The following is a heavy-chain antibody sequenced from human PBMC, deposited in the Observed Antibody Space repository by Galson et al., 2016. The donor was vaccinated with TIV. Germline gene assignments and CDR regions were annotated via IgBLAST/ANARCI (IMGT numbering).Heavy chain of an antibody. CDR2: ILPIFGIT. Sequence: SVKVSCKASGGTPNNYAISWMRQAPGQGLEWMGGILPIFGITEYGQKFQGRVTITTDQSTNTAYMELSRVRSGDTAVYYCAKDQTNYVVVAGTSDFWGRGTLVTVSS. V-gene: IGHV1-69*05. CDR1: GGTPNNYA. D-gene: IGHD2-2*01. CDR3: AKDQTNYVVVAGTSDF. J-gene: IGHJ4*02.